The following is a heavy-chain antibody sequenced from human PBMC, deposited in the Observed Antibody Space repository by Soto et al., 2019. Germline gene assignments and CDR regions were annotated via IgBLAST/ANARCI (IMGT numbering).Heavy chain of an antibody. J-gene: IGHJ6*02. CDR2: ISSSGSTI. CDR3: ARANSAGMVRGVNGFYYYGMDV. D-gene: IGHD3-10*01. CDR1: GFTFSDYY. Sequence: GGSLRLSCAASGFTFSDYYMSWIRQAPGKGLEWVSYISSSGSTIYYADSVKGRFTISRDNAKNSLYLQMNSLRAEDTAVYYCARANSAGMVRGVNGFYYYGMDVWGQGTTVTVSS. V-gene: IGHV3-11*01.